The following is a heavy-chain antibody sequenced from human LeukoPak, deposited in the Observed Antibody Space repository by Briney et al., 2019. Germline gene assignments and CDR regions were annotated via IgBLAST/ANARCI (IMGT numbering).Heavy chain of an antibody. D-gene: IGHD6-13*01. J-gene: IGHJ4*02. CDR3: ARVDNIAAVDY. CDR1: GGSISSSSSY. Sequence: SETLSLTCTVSGGSISSSSSYWSWIRQPPGKGLEWIGYIFYSGSTNYNPPLKSRVTISVDTSKNQFSLKLNSVTAADTAVYYCARVDNIAAVDYWGQGTLVTVSS. V-gene: IGHV4-61*01. CDR2: IFYSGST.